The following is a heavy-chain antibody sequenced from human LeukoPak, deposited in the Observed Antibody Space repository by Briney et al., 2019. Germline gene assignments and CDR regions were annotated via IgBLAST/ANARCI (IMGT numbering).Heavy chain of an antibody. CDR1: GFSFTNAW. V-gene: IGHV3-21*01. Sequence: GGSLRLSCAASGFSFTNAWMSWVRQAPGKGLEWVSSISSSSSYIYYADSVKGRFTISRDNAKNSLYLQMNSLRAEDTAVYYCAREWVVGPQRFYYYGMDVWGQGTLVTVSS. CDR3: AREWVVGPQRFYYYGMDV. CDR2: ISSSSSYI. J-gene: IGHJ6*02. D-gene: IGHD2-15*01.